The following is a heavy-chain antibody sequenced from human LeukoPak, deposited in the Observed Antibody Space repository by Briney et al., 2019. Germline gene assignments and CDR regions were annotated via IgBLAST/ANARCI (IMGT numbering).Heavy chain of an antibody. D-gene: IGHD3-10*01. V-gene: IGHV5-51*01. CDR1: GYSFTKYW. Sequence: GESLKISCKASGYSFTKYWIGWVRQMPGIGLEWMAIIYPANSDTRYSASFQGQVTISADNSITTAYLQWNSLTASDTAMYYCARERESGSSWFDPWGQGTLVTVSS. CDR3: ARERESGSSWFDP. J-gene: IGHJ5*02. CDR2: IYPANSDT.